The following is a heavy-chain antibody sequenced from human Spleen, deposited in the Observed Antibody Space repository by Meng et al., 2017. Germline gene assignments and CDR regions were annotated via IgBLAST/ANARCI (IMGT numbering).Heavy chain of an antibody. CDR2: ISGGGENT. CDR3: ARDVGETTNSLFDY. V-gene: IGHV3-23*01. CDR1: GFIFNTCG. Sequence: EVQLLQSGGGLVQPGGSLRLSCAASGFIFNTCGMSWVRQAPGKGPEWVSTISGGGENTHYADSVKGRSTISRDNSKNMLYLQTSSLRVEDTAIYYCARDVGETTNSLFDYWGQGTLVTVSS. J-gene: IGHJ4*02. D-gene: IGHD3-10*01.